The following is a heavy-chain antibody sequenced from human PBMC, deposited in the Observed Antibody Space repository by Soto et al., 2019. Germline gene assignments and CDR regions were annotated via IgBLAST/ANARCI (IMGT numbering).Heavy chain of an antibody. V-gene: IGHV3-9*01. CDR3: GRGGIGGVGGDY. CDR2: ISWNSGTI. D-gene: IGHD3-22*01. CDR1: GFTFDDYA. J-gene: IGHJ4*02. Sequence: EVQLVESGGGLVQPGRSLRLSCAASGFTFDDYAMHWVRQAPGKGLEWVSGISWNSGTIDYADSVKGRFTISRDNAKNPLYLQMNSLGAEDTALYYCGRGGIGGVGGDYWGQGTLVTVSS.